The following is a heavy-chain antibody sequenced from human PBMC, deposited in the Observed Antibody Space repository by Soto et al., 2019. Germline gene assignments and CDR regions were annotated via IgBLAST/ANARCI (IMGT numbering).Heavy chain of an antibody. Sequence: PVGSLRLSCAASRLTFRNYGMSWVRQGPGKGLEWVSGISPTGEQRFYVDSVKGRFFISRDNSQNTLSLEMSNLRADDTAVYYCAKRYGSGSYRDFNSYYGMDIWGQGTSVTVSS. J-gene: IGHJ6*02. CDR3: AKRYGSGSYRDFNSYYGMDI. D-gene: IGHD3-10*01. CDR2: ISPTGEQR. V-gene: IGHV3-23*01. CDR1: RLTFRNYG.